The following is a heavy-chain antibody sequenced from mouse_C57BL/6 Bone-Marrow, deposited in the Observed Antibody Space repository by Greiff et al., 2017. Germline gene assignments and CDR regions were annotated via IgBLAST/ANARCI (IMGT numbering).Heavy chain of an antibody. J-gene: IGHJ2*01. V-gene: IGHV14-4*01. CDR1: GFNIKDDY. CDR3: TTNGGY. Sequence: VQLQQSGAELVRPGASVKLSCTASGFNIKDDYMHWVKQGPEQGLEWIGWIDPENGDTEYASKFQGKATITADTSSNTAYLQLSSLTSEDTAVYYCTTNGGYGAQGTTLPVAS. CDR2: IDPENGDT.